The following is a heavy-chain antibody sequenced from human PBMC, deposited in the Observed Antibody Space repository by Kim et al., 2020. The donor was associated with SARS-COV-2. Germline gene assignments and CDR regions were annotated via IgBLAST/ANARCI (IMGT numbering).Heavy chain of an antibody. D-gene: IGHD3-16*01. Sequence: VKGRFTISRDNSKNTLYLQMNSLRAEDTAVYYCARAPLPVLSIDLYGMDVWGQGTTVTVSS. V-gene: IGHV3-66*01. CDR3: ARAPLPVLSIDLYGMDV. J-gene: IGHJ6*02.